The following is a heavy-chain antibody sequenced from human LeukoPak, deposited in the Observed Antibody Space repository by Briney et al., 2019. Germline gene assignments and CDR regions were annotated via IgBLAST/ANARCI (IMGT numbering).Heavy chain of an antibody. Sequence: KTSETLSLTCTVSGGFISSSSYYWGWIRQPPGKGLEWIGSIYYSGSTYYNPSLKGRVTISVDTSKNQFSLKLSSVTAADTAVYYCARDALQGKHSFDLWGRGTLVTVSS. D-gene: IGHD4-11*01. CDR2: IYYSGST. CDR3: ARDALQGKHSFDL. CDR1: GGFISSSSYY. V-gene: IGHV4-39*07. J-gene: IGHJ2*01.